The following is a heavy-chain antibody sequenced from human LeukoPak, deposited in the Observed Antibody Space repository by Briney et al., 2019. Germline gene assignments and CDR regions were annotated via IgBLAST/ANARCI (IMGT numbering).Heavy chain of an antibody. V-gene: IGHV1-2*04. D-gene: IGHD3-22*01. CDR2: INPNSGGT. CDR3: ARGGRTMIVVAADAFDI. Sequence: GASVEVSCKASGYTFTGYYMHWVRQAPGQGLEWMGWINPNSGGTNYAQKFQGWVTMTRDTSISTAYMELGRLRSDDTAVYYCARGGRTMIVVAADAFDIWGQGTMVTVSS. J-gene: IGHJ3*02. CDR1: GYTFTGYY.